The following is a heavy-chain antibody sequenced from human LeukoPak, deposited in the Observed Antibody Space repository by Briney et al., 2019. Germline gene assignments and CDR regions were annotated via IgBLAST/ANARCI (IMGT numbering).Heavy chain of an antibody. CDR1: RYSISSGYF. J-gene: IGHJ4*02. CDR2: IYHSGTP. D-gene: IGHD3-22*01. V-gene: IGHV4-38-2*02. CDR3: AGDFEIGPDYSDTSGFDY. Sequence: PSETLSLTCNVSRYSISSGYFWAWIRQPPGKGLEWIGSIYHSGTPYFNPSLRSRVTILVDTSKNQFSLNLRSVTAADTAVYYCAGDFEIGPDYSDTSGFDYWGQGTLVTVSS.